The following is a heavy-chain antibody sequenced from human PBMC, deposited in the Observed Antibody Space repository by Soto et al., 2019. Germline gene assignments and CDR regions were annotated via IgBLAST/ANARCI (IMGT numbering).Heavy chain of an antibody. CDR3: ATQRDFYYGMDV. D-gene: IGHD6-25*01. CDR1: GYKFSNLW. Sequence: PGESLKISCKGSGYKFSNLWLGWVRQMPGKGLECIGVMYPGTSDIRYSPSFQGQVTISADNSISTAYLHWNSLKVSDTALYYCATQRDFYYGMDVWGQGTTVTVSS. CDR2: MYPGTSDI. J-gene: IGHJ6*02. V-gene: IGHV5-51*01.